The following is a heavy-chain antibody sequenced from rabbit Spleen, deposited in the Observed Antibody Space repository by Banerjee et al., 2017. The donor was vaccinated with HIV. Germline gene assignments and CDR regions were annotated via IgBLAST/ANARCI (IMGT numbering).Heavy chain of an antibody. Sequence: QEQLVESGGGLVKLEGSLTLTCKASGVSFSDKDVMCWVRQAPGKGLEWIGYIEPIFGNTYYANWVNGRFTISSHNAQNTVFLQMTSLTAADTATYFCARDGTGGSYFALWGPGTLVTVS. CDR3: ARDGTGGSYFAL. V-gene: IGHV1S47*01. CDR2: IEPIFGNT. D-gene: IGHD8-1*01. J-gene: IGHJ4*01. CDR1: GVSFSDKD.